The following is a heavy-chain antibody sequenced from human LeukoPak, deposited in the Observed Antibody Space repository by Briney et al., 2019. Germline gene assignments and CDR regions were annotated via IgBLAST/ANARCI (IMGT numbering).Heavy chain of an antibody. CDR1: GFTFSSYE. J-gene: IGHJ3*02. CDR3: ARDRDPGYNDSSGYRRVNAFDI. CDR2: ISSSGSTI. Sequence: GGSLRLSCAASGFTFSSYEMNWVRQAPGKGLEWVSYISSSGSTIYYADSVKGRFTISRDNAKNSLYLQMNSLRAEDTAVYYCARDRDPGYNDSSGYRRVNAFDIWGQGTMVTVSS. D-gene: IGHD3-22*01. V-gene: IGHV3-48*03.